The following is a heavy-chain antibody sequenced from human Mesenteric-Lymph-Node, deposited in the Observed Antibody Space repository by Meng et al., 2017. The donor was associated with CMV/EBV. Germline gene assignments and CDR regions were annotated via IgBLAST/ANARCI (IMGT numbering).Heavy chain of an antibody. Sequence: ASVKVSCKASGYTFTSYGISWVRQAPGQGLEWMGWISAYNGNTNYAQKLQGRVTMTTDTSTSTAYMELSRLRSDDTAVYYCARDQKQLVHHIYYYYGMDVWGQGTTVTVSS. D-gene: IGHD6-6*01. CDR3: ARDQKQLVHHIYYYYGMDV. J-gene: IGHJ6*02. V-gene: IGHV1-18*01. CDR1: GYTFTSYG. CDR2: ISAYNGNT.